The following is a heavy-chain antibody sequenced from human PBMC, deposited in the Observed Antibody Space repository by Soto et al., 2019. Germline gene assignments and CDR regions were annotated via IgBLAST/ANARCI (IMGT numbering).Heavy chain of an antibody. CDR1: GYTFTGYY. J-gene: IGHJ5*02. V-gene: IGHV1-2*04. CDR2: INPNSGGT. Sequence: ASVKVSCKASGYTFTGYYMHWVRQAPGQGLEWMGWINPNSGGTNYAQKFQGWVTMTRDTSISTAYMELRSLRSDDTAVYYCARDGDIVVVPALNWFDPWGQGTLVTVSS. D-gene: IGHD2-2*01. CDR3: ARDGDIVVVPALNWFDP.